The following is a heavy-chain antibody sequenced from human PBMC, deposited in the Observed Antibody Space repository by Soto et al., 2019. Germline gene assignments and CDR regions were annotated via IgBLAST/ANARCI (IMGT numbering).Heavy chain of an antibody. V-gene: IGHV4-39*01. CDR2: MYFSGFYSGST. J-gene: IGHJ4*02. CDR3: ARGFDILTFAFCLDY. CDR1: VVSMSSSSYY. Sequence: SETLSLTCTFSVVSMSSSSYYCGWIRQPPWKGLEWIANMYFSGFYSGSTSYNPSLKSRVTISVDTSKNQFSLQVSSVTAADTAVYYCARGFDILTFAFCLDYWCQGTLVTVSS. D-gene: IGHD3-9*01.